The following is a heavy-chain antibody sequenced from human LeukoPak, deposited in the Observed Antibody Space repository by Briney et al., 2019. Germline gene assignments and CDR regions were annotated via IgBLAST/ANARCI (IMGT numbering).Heavy chain of an antibody. J-gene: IGHJ4*02. CDR1: GGSISSYY. Sequence: SETLSLTCTVSGGSISSYYWSWIRQPPGKGLEWIGYIYYSGSTNYNPSLKSRVTISVDTSKNQFSLKVSSVTAADTAVYFCARIHRFCSGGSCYVMDYWGQGTLVTVPS. CDR3: ARIHRFCSGGSCYVMDY. V-gene: IGHV4-59*13. D-gene: IGHD2-15*01. CDR2: IYYSGST.